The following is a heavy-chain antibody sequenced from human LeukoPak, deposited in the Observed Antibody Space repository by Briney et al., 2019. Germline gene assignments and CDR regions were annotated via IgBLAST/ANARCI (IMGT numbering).Heavy chain of an antibody. CDR1: GYTFTDYY. CDR3: ARDSIVGATAHGVFDY. Sequence: ASVKVSCKASGYTFTDYYMHWVRQAPGQGLEWMGWINPNSGGTNYAQKFQGRVTMTRDTSISTAYMELSRLRSDDTAVYYCARDSIVGATAHGVFDYWGQGTLVTVSS. D-gene: IGHD1-26*01. CDR2: INPNSGGT. J-gene: IGHJ4*02. V-gene: IGHV1-2*02.